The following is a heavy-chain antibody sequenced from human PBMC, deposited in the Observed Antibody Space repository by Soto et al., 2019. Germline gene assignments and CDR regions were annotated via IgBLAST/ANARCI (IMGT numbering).Heavy chain of an antibody. D-gene: IGHD6-13*01. V-gene: IGHV4-34*01. J-gene: IGHJ6*02. CDR2: INHSGST. CDR3: ARGARGMDGGYYGMDV. Sequence: KPSETLSLTCAVYGGSFSGYYWSWIRQPPGKGLEWIGEINHSGSTNYNPSLKSRVTISVDTSKNQFSLKLSSVTAADTAVYYCARGARGMDGGYYGMDVWGQGTTVTVSS. CDR1: GGSFSGYY.